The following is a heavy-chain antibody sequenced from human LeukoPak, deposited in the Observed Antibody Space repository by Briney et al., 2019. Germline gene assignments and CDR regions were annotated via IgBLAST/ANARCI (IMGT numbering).Heavy chain of an antibody. CDR2: THHSRGT. CDR1: GGSVISSNW. V-gene: IGHV4-4*02. D-gene: IGHD3-3*01. Sequence: SGTLSLTCAVSGGSVISSNWWSWVRQPPGKGLEWIGETHHSRGTNYNPSLKSRLTISIDKSKNQFSLNLKSVIAADTAVYYCVQNRNFEWSYWGQGILVTVSS. CDR3: VQNRNFEWSY. J-gene: IGHJ4*02.